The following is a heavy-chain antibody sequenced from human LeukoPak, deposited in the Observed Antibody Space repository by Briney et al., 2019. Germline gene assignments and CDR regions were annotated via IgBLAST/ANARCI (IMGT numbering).Heavy chain of an antibody. CDR1: GYTFTAYC. V-gene: IGHV1-2*02. CDR2: IDPNTGQT. CDR3: ARVVGQGTAMPSRYFFDY. D-gene: IGHD5-18*01. J-gene: IGHJ4*02. Sequence: ASVKVSCKASGYTFTAYCIHWVRQAPGQGLEWMGWIDPNTGQTDSAQKFQGRVTVTRDTSINTAYMDLSSLRSDDKAVYYCARVVGQGTAMPSRYFFDYWGQGTLVTVSS.